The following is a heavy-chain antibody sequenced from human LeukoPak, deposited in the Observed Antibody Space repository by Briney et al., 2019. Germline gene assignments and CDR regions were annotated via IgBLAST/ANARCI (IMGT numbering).Heavy chain of an antibody. CDR2: ISSSGSTI. Sequence: GGSLRLSCAASGFTFSSYEMNWVRQAPGKGLEWVSYISSSGSTIYYADSVKGRFTISRDNAKNSLYLQMNSLRAEDTAVYYCARQIHHYYDSSGFNDYWGQGTLVTVSS. V-gene: IGHV3-48*03. D-gene: IGHD3-22*01. CDR1: GFTFSSYE. J-gene: IGHJ4*02. CDR3: ARQIHHYYDSSGFNDY.